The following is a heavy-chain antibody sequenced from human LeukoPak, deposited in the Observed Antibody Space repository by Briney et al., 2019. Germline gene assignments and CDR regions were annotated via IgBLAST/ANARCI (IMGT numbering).Heavy chain of an antibody. CDR3: ARGGSGSHYYYYYGMDV. D-gene: IGHD3-10*01. CDR1: GGSISSYY. J-gene: IGHJ6*02. CDR2: IYYCGST. Sequence: SETLSLTCTVSGGSISSYYWSWIRQPPGKGLEWIGYIYYCGSTNYNPSLKSRVTISVDTSKNQFSLKLSSVTAADTAVYYCARGGSGSHYYYYYGMDVWGQGTTVTVSS. V-gene: IGHV4-59*01.